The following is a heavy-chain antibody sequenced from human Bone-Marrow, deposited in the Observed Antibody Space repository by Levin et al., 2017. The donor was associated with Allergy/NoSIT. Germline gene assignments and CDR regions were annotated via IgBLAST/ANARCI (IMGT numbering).Heavy chain of an antibody. D-gene: IGHD3-10*01. CDR3: ARGAILWFGDDAFDI. CDR1: GFTFSSYG. CDR2: IWYDGSNK. Sequence: GGSLRLSCAASGFTFSSYGMHWVRQAPGKGLEWVAVIWYDGSNKYYADSVKGRFTISRDNSKNTLYLQMNSLRAEDTAVYYCARGAILWFGDDAFDIWGQGTMVTVSS. V-gene: IGHV3-33*01. J-gene: IGHJ3*02.